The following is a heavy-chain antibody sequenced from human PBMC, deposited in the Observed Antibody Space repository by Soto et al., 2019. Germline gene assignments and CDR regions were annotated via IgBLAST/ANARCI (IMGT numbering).Heavy chain of an antibody. CDR3: ARDSGFGIDF. CDR2: MYLGGRT. J-gene: IGHJ4*02. V-gene: IGHV4-30-2*01. Sequence: QLQLQESGSGLVKPSQTLSLTCGVSGASISSAHYSWSWIRQPPGKGLEWIGSMYLGGRTYYNPSLKSRVSISADRSKSQFSLKLHYVTAAATAVSSCARDSGFGIDFWGQGIPVSVSP. CDR1: GASISSAHYS. D-gene: IGHD3-10*01.